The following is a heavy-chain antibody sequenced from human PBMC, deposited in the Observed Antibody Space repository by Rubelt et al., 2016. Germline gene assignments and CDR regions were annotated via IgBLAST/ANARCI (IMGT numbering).Heavy chain of an antibody. Sequence: QVQLQESGPGLVKPSETLSLTCTVSGFSISSGYYWGWVRQPPGKGLECIGSIYQSGSTYYNPSPKSRVTISINTSKNQLSLKLSSVTAADTAMYFCSNGDYWGRGILVSVSS. V-gene: IGHV4-38-2*02. CDR3: SNGDY. CDR2: IYQSGST. D-gene: IGHD4/OR15-4a*01. CDR1: GFSISSGYY. J-gene: IGHJ4*02.